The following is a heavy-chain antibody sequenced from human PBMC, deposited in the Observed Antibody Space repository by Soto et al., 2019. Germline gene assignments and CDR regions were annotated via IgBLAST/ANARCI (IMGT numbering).Heavy chain of an antibody. CDR1: GYTFTSYG. CDR2: ISAYNGNT. J-gene: IGHJ6*03. D-gene: IGHD5-12*01. Sequence: ASVKVSCKASGYTFTSYGISWVRQAPGQGLEWMGWISAYNGNTNYAQKLQGRVTMTTDTSTSTAYMELRSLRSDDTAVYYCARTESWRYYYYMDVWGKGTTVTVSS. V-gene: IGHV1-18*01. CDR3: ARTESWRYYYYMDV.